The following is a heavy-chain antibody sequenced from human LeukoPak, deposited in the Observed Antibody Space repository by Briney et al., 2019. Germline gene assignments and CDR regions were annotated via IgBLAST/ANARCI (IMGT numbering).Heavy chain of an antibody. CDR3: ARDSDSSGWLDYYMDV. Sequence: GGSLRLSCAASGFTFRTYTMNWVRQAPGKGLEWVSSISSSGDYKYYADSLKGRFTVSRDSAKNSLYLQMNSLRAEDTAVYYCARDSDSSGWLDYYMDVWGKGTTVTISS. D-gene: IGHD6-19*01. CDR1: GFTFRTYT. CDR2: ISSSGDYK. V-gene: IGHV3-21*01. J-gene: IGHJ6*03.